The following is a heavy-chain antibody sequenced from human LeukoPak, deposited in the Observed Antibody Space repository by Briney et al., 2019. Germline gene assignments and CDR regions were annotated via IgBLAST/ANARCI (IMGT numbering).Heavy chain of an antibody. J-gene: IGHJ3*02. V-gene: IGHV4-34*01. Sequence: SETLSLTCAVYGGSFSGYYWSWIRQPPGKGLEWIGEITHSGSTNYNPSLKSRVTISVDTSKNQFSLKLSSVTAADTAVYYCARGFRPYDYVWGSYRYSEAFDIWGQGTMVTVSS. CDR1: GGSFSGYY. D-gene: IGHD3-16*02. CDR3: ARGFRPYDYVWGSYRYSEAFDI. CDR2: ITHSGST.